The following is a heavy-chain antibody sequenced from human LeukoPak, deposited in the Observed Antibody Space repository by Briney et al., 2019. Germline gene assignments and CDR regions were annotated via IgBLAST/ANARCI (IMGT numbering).Heavy chain of an antibody. D-gene: IGHD3-10*01. CDR3: AKISSSGTYYTY. CDR1: GFTFSSYS. CDR2: ISGGGGST. Sequence: GGSLRLSCAASGFTFSSYSMNWVRQAPGKGLEWVSGISGGGGSTYYADSVKGRFTISRDNSKNTLYLQMNSLRGEDTAVFYCAKISSSGTYYTYWGQGTLVTVAS. V-gene: IGHV3-23*01. J-gene: IGHJ4*02.